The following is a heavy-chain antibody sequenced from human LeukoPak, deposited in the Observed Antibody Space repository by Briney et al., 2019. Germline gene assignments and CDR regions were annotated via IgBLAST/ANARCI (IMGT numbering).Heavy chain of an antibody. Sequence: ASVKVSCKASGYTFTSYDINWVRQATGQGLEWMGWMNPNSGNTGYAQKFQGRVTMTRNTSISTAYMEPSSLRSEDTAVYYCARGFIAARPASSAFDIWGQGTMVTVSS. CDR1: GYTFTSYD. CDR3: ARGFIAARPASSAFDI. V-gene: IGHV1-8*01. CDR2: MNPNSGNT. J-gene: IGHJ3*02. D-gene: IGHD6-6*01.